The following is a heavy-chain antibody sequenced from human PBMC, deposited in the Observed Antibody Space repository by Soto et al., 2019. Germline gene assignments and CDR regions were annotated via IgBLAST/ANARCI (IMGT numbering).Heavy chain of an antibody. J-gene: IGHJ1*01. Sequence: GASVKVSCKVSRYTLTELSMHWVRQAPGKGLEWMGGFDPEDGETIYAQKFQGRVTMTEDTSTDTAYMELSSLRSEDTAVYYCATDYCGGDCYDAGYFKHWGQGTLVTVSS. D-gene: IGHD2-21*02. CDR3: ATDYCGGDCYDAGYFKH. V-gene: IGHV1-24*01. CDR1: RYTLTELS. CDR2: FDPEDGET.